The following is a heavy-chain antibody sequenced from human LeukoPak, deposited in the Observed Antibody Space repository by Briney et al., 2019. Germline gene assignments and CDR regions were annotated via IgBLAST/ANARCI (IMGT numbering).Heavy chain of an antibody. J-gene: IGHJ4*02. Sequence: PGGSLRLSCAASGFTVSSNYMSWVRQAPGKGLEWVSVIYSGGSTYYADSVKGRFTISRDNAKNSLYLQMNSLRAEDTAVYYCARDVGATNFDYWGQGTLVTVSS. CDR1: GFTVSSNY. CDR2: IYSGGST. D-gene: IGHD1-26*01. V-gene: IGHV3-66*01. CDR3: ARDVGATNFDY.